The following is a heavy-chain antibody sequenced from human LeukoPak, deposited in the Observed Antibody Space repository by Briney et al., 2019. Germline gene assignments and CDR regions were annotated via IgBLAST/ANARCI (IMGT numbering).Heavy chain of an antibody. CDR1: GFTFSSYA. CDR3: AKDERNTAMVTGLFDY. J-gene: IGHJ4*02. Sequence: PGGSLRLSCAASGFTFSSYAMSWVRQAPGKGLEWVSAISGSGGSTYYADSVKGRFTISRDNSKNTLYLQMNSLRAEDTAVYYCAKDERNTAMVTGLFDYWGQGTLVTVSS. V-gene: IGHV3-23*01. CDR2: ISGSGGST. D-gene: IGHD5-18*01.